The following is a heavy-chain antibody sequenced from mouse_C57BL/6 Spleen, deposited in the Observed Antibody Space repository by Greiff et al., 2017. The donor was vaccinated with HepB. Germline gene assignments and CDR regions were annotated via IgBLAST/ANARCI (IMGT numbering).Heavy chain of an antibody. Sequence: EVQLQQSGPELVKPGASVKISCKASGYSFTGYYMHWVKQSHGNILDWIGYIYPYTGVSSYNQKFKGKATLTVDKSSSTAYMELRSLTSEDSAVDYCARGDILWPYWYFDVWGTGTTVTVSS. CDR1: GYSFTGYY. V-gene: IGHV1-31*01. CDR2: IYPYTGVS. D-gene: IGHD1-1*02. CDR3: ARGDILWPYWYFDV. J-gene: IGHJ1*03.